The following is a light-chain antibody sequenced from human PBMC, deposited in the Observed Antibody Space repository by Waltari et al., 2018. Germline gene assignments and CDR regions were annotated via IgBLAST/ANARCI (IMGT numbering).Light chain of an antibody. J-gene: IGLJ3*02. CDR1: DYNY. CDR2: DVT. V-gene: IGLV2-14*03. Sequence: QSALAQPASVSGSPGQSITFSCTGDYNYVSWYQQHPGRAPKLVFYDVTNRPAGVSDRFAGSKSGNTASLTISGSQAEDEAYYYCSSYVGHTLWVFGGGTKLTVL. CDR3: SSYVGHTLWV.